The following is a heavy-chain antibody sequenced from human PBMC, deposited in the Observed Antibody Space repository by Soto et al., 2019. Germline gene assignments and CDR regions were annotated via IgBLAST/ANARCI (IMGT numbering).Heavy chain of an antibody. CDR3: AKDIKALELRLGYDY. J-gene: IGHJ4*02. CDR2: ISWNSGSI. CDR1: GFTFDDYA. D-gene: IGHD1-7*01. Sequence: GGSLRLSCAASGFTFDDYAMHWVRQAPGKGLEWVSGISWNSGSIGYADSVKGRFTISRDNAKNSLYLQMNSLRAEDTALYYCAKDIKALELRLGYDYWGQGTLVTVSS. V-gene: IGHV3-9*01.